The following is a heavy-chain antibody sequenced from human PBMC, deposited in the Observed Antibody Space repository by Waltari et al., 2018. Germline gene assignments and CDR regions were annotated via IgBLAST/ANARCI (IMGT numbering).Heavy chain of an antibody. CDR1: GGSISSYS. CDR2: IYYSGST. Sequence: QVQLQESGPGLVKPSETLSLTCTVSGGSISSYSWSWIRHPPGKGLEWIGYIYYSGSTNYNPSLKSRVTISVDTSKNQFSLKLSSVTAADTAVYYCARTWIFGVVIDGSSWFDPWGQGTLVTVSS. D-gene: IGHD3-3*01. CDR3: ARTWIFGVVIDGSSWFDP. J-gene: IGHJ5*02. V-gene: IGHV4-59*01.